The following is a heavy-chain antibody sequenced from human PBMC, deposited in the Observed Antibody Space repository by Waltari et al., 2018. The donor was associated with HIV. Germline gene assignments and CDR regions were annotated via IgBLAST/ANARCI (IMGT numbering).Heavy chain of an antibody. Sequence: QVQLVQSGAEVKKPGSSVKVSCKASGGTFSSYAISWVRQAPGQGLEWMGRIIPILGIANYAQKFQGRVTITADKSTSTAYMELSSLRSEDTAVYYCARDIWYPGYRREEWYFDLWGRGTLVTVSS. V-gene: IGHV1-69*04. CDR2: IIPILGIA. J-gene: IGHJ2*01. D-gene: IGHD3-10*01. CDR1: GGTFSSYA. CDR3: ARDIWYPGYRREEWYFDL.